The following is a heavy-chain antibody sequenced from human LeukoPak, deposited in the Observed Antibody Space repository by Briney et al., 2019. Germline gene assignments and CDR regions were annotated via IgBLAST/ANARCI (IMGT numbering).Heavy chain of an antibody. J-gene: IGHJ4*02. CDR1: GGSISNYY. Sequence: SGTLSLTSTVAGGSISNYYWSWIRQPPGKGLEWIGYIYYSGRTNYNPSLKSRVTISMDTSKNHFSLTLSSVTAADTALYYCARGAERMTATPFDYWGQGTLITVSS. CDR3: ARGAERMTATPFDY. CDR2: IYYSGRT. V-gene: IGHV4-59*01. D-gene: IGHD2-15*01.